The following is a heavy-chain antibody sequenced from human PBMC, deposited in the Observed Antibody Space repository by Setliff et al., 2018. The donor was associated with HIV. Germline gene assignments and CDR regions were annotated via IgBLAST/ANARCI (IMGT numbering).Heavy chain of an antibody. CDR1: GGSISSHY. CDR3: ARSSYYYGSGLDS. V-gene: IGHV4-59*11. J-gene: IGHJ5*02. Sequence: PSETLSLTCTVSGGSISSHYWSWIRLPPGKGLEWIGTIYYNGNTNYNPSLKGRVTILVDTSKNLFSLKLSSVTPADTAVYYCARSSYYYGSGLDSWGQGTLVTVSS. CDR2: IYYNGNT. D-gene: IGHD3-10*01.